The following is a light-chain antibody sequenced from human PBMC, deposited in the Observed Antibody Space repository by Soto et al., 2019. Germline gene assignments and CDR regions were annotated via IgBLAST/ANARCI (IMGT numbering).Light chain of an antibody. J-gene: IGLJ3*02. Sequence: QSALTQPPSASGSPGQSVTISCTGTSSDDGGYNYVSWYQQHPGKAPKLMIYEVSKRPSGVPDRFSGFKSGNTASLTVSGLQAEDEADYYCSSYAGSNNLGVFGGGTKLTVL. CDR2: EVS. CDR1: SSDDGGYNY. V-gene: IGLV2-8*01. CDR3: SSYAGSNNLGV.